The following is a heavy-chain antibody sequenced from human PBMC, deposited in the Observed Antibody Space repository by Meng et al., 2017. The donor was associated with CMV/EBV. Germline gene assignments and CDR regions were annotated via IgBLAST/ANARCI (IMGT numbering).Heavy chain of an antibody. Sequence: GGSLRLSCTVSGGSVSSGSYYWSWIRQPPGKGLEWVANIKQDGSEKYYVDSVKGRFTISRDNAKNSLYLQMNSLRAEDTAVYYCARDPERFLEWLSTGYYGMDVWGQGTTVTVSS. CDR1: GGSVSSGSYY. CDR3: ARDPERFLEWLSTGYYGMDV. D-gene: IGHD3-3*01. CDR2: IKQDGSEK. V-gene: IGHV3-7*01. J-gene: IGHJ6*02.